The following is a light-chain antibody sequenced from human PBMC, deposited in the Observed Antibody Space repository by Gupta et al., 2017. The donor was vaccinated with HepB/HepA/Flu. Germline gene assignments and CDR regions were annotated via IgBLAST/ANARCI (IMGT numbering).Light chain of an antibody. V-gene: IGLV1-44*01. Sequence: QSVLTPPPSASGTPGQRVTISCSGSSSNIGTNTVNWYQQFPGTAPKLLIYSNYERPSGVPDRFSGSKSGTSASLAISGLQSEDEADFYCAAWDDSLSRVVFGGGTKLTVL. CDR2: SNY. CDR3: AAWDDSLSRVV. CDR1: SSNIGTNT. J-gene: IGLJ2*01.